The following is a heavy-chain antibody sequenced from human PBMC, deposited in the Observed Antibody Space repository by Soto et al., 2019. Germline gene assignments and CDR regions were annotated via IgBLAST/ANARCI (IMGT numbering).Heavy chain of an antibody. V-gene: IGHV3-30*03. J-gene: IGHJ3*01. CDR1: GFTFNNYG. Sequence: ESGGGVVQPGRSLRLSCAASGFTFNNYGMHWARQAPGKGLEWVAAISNDGSDKYYADSVKGRLTISRDNSKNTVLLQMSSLRAADTAVYYCATDQARAASHGIDWGQGTMVTVSS. D-gene: IGHD6-13*01. CDR3: ATDQARAASHGID. CDR2: ISNDGSDK.